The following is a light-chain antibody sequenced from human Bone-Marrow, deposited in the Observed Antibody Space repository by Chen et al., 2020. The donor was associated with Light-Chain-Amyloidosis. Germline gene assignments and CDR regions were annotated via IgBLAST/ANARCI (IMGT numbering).Light chain of an antibody. CDR1: NFGSTS. J-gene: IGLJ3*02. CDR2: DDS. V-gene: IGLV3-21*02. CDR3: QVWDRSSDRPV. Sequence: SYVLTQPSSVSVAPGQTATIACGGNNFGSTSVPWYQQTPGQDPLLVVYDDSDRPSGIHERLSGSNSGNTATLTISRVEAGDEADYYCQVWDRSSDRPVFGGGTKLTVL.